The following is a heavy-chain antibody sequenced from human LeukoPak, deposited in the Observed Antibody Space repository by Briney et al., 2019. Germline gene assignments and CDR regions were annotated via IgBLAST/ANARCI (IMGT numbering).Heavy chain of an antibody. D-gene: IGHD1/OR15-1a*01. J-gene: IGHJ5*02. CDR1: GYAFTTYD. CDR2: MNPNSGNR. CDR3: ARVPTSVAGTPLKNWFDT. V-gene: IGHV1-8*01. Sequence: ASVTVSCEASGYAFTTYDINWVRQATGQGLEWMGWMNPNSGNRGYAQKFQGRVTMTRDTSISTAYMELSSLTSEDTAVYYCARVPTSVAGTPLKNWFDTWGQGTLVTVST.